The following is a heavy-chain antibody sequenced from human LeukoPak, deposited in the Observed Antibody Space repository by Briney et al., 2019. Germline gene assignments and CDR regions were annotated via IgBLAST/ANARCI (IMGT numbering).Heavy chain of an antibody. CDR1: GFTFSSYA. CDR2: ISGSSSSSDGGAI. J-gene: IGHJ4*02. D-gene: IGHD2-2*02. CDR3: ARGTGSDSWYTDY. V-gene: IGHV3-48*02. Sequence: GGSLRLSCAASGFTFSSYAMSWVRQAPGRGLEWVSYISGSSSSSDGGAIQYADSVKGRFTISRDNDKNSLYLQMNSLRDEDTAVYYCARGTGSDSWYTDYWGQGTLVSVSS.